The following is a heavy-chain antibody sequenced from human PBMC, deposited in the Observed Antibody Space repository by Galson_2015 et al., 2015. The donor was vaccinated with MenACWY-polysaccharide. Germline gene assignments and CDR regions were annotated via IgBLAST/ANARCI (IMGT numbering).Heavy chain of an antibody. CDR1: GFTFSSYA. Sequence: SLRLSCAASGFTFSSYAMSWVRQAPGKGLEWVSTISGSGLNTYYADSVKGRFTMSRDNSKNTLYMQMNSLRAEDTAVYYCAKQIDEYYGSRNYYPPWDYWGQGTLVTVSS. D-gene: IGHD3-10*01. CDR3: AKQIDEYYGSRNYYPPWDY. V-gene: IGHV3-23*01. CDR2: ISGSGLNT. J-gene: IGHJ4*02.